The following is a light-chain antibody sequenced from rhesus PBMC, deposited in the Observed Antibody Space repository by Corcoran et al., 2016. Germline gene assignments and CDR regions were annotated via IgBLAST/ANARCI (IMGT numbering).Light chain of an antibody. J-gene: IGKJ2*01. CDR2: GAS. V-gene: IGKV3-42*03. Sequence: EIVMTQSPATLSLSPGERATLSCRASQSVSSNLAWYQQKPGQAPSLLIYGASSRATGIPDRFSGRGSGKDFTITISSLEPEDFAVYYCQQYSNWPYSFGQGTKVEIK. CDR1: QSVSSN. CDR3: QQYSNWPYS.